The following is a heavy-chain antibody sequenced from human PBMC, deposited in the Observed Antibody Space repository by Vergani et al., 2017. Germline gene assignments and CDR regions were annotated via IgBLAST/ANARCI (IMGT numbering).Heavy chain of an antibody. CDR1: GFTFDDYA. V-gene: IGHV3-9*01. CDR3: ARATGTKRNDAFDI. Sequence: EVQLVESGGGLVQPGRSLRLSCAASGFTFDDYAMHWVRQAPGKGLEWVSGISWNSGSIGYADSVKGRFTISRDNAKNSLYLQMNSLRAEDTAVYYCARATGTKRNDAFDIWGQGTMVTVSS. CDR2: ISWNSGSI. D-gene: IGHD1-1*01. J-gene: IGHJ3*02.